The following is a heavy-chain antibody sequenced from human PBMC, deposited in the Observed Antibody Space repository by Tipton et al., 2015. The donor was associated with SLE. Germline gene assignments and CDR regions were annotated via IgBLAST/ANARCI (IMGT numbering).Heavy chain of an antibody. CDR3: ARGRKPAYYYDSSGCFDY. CDR2: IWYDGRNK. D-gene: IGHD3-22*01. V-gene: IGHV3-33*01. Sequence: SLRLSCAASGFTFSSYGMHWVRQAPGKGLEWVGVIWYDGRNKYYADSVKGRFTISRDNSKNTLYLQMNSLRAEDTAVYYCARGRKPAYYYDSSGCFDYWGQGTLVTVSS. CDR1: GFTFSSYG. J-gene: IGHJ4*02.